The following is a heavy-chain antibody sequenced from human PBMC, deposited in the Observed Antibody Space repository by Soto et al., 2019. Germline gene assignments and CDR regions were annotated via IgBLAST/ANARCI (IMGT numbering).Heavy chain of an antibody. D-gene: IGHD3-22*01. CDR2: IYYSGST. CDR3: AIFDYDSSGYMDY. Sequence: SETLSLTCTVSGGSISSYYWSWIRQPPGKGLEWIGYIYYSGSTNYNPSLKSRVAISVDTSKNQFSLKLSSVTAADTAVYYCAIFDYDSSGYMDYWGQGNLVTVSS. J-gene: IGHJ4*02. CDR1: GGSISSYY. V-gene: IGHV4-59*01.